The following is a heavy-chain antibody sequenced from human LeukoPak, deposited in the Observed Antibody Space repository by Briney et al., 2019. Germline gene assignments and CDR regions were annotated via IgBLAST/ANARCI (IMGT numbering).Heavy chain of an antibody. Sequence: ASVKVSCKASGYTFTGYYMHWVRQAPGQGLEWMGWINPNSGGTNYAQKFQGRVTMTRDTSISTAYMELSRLRSDDTAVYYCARSLIAGHYYYGMTSGAKGPRSPSP. V-gene: IGHV1-2*02. D-gene: IGHD6-13*01. CDR1: GYTFTGYY. CDR3: ARSLIAGHYYYGMTS. CDR2: INPNSGGT. J-gene: IGHJ6*02.